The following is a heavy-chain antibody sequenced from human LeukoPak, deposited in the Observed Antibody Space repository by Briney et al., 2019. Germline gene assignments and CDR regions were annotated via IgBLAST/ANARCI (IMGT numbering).Heavy chain of an antibody. CDR2: IKYDGSEK. J-gene: IGHJ4*02. CDR3: ARAWPFDY. V-gene: IGHV3-7*03. Sequence: PGGSLRLSCSASGFTFSDYMMSWVRQAPGKGLEWLANIKYDGSEKYLVDSVMGRFIISRDNSKNSLYLQMNSLRAEDTAVYYCARAWPFDYWGQGTLVTVSS. CDR1: GFTFSDYM.